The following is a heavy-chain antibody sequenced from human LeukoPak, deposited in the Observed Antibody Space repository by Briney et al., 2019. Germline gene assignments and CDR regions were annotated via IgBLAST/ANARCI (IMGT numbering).Heavy chain of an antibody. V-gene: IGHV3-48*03. Sequence: GGSLRLSCAASGFTFSSYEMNWVRQAPGKGLEWVSYISSSGSTIYYADSVKGRFTISRDNSKNTLYLQMNSLRAEDTAVYYCAKDRVVITQFDYWGQGTLVTVSS. J-gene: IGHJ4*02. CDR3: AKDRVVITQFDY. D-gene: IGHD3-22*01. CDR1: GFTFSSYE. CDR2: ISSSGSTI.